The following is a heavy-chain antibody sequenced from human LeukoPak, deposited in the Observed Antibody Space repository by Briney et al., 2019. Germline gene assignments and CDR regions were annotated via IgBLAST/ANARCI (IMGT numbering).Heavy chain of an antibody. CDR2: INPSGGST. V-gene: IGHV1-46*01. D-gene: IGHD2-8*01. Sequence: GASVKVSCKSSGYNFISYYMHWVRQAPGQGLEWMGIINPSGGSTSYAQKFQDRVTMTRDPSTSTVYMELGSLKSENAAVYYCAREDVVLVDAVRYYYYGMDVWGQGTTVTVSS. J-gene: IGHJ6*02. CDR3: AREDVVLVDAVRYYYYGMDV. CDR1: GYNFISYY.